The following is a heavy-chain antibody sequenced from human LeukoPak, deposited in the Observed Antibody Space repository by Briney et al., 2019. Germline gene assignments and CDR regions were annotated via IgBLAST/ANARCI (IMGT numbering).Heavy chain of an antibody. J-gene: IGHJ4*02. V-gene: IGHV3-72*01. CDR3: SRVVVRGIIITEYYFDY. D-gene: IGHD3-10*01. CDR1: GFTFSDHY. Sequence: PGGSLRLSCAASGFTFSDHYMDWVRQAPGKGLEWVGRTRNKANSYTTEYAASVKGRFTISRDDSKNSLYLQMKSLKTEDTAVYYCSRVVVRGIIITEYYFDYWGQGILVTVSP. CDR2: TRNKANSYTT.